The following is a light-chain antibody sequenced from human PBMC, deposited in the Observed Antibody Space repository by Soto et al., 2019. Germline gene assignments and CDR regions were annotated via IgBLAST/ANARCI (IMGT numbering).Light chain of an antibody. CDR1: SSDVGGYNH. J-gene: IGLJ3*02. CDR2: DVG. CDR3: SSYTSINTLV. Sequence: QSALNQPASVSGSPGQSITISCTGTSSDVGGYNHVSWYQQHPGKAPKLIIYDVGNRPSGVSNRFSASKSGNTASLTISGLQAEDEADYYCSSYTSINTLVFGGGTKLTVL. V-gene: IGLV2-14*01.